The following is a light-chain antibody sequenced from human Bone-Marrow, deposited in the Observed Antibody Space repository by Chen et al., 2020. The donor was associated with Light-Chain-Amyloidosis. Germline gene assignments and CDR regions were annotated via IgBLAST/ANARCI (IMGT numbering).Light chain of an antibody. J-gene: IGLJ2*01. CDR2: REP. Sequence: SYELTQPPSVSVSPGQTARITCSGDDLPTKYAYWYQQKPGQAPVLVKHREPERPSGISERFSGSSSGTTATLTSSGVQAEDEADYHCQSADSSGTYEVIFGGGTKLTVL. V-gene: IGLV3-25*03. CDR3: QSADSSGTYEVI. CDR1: DLPTKY.